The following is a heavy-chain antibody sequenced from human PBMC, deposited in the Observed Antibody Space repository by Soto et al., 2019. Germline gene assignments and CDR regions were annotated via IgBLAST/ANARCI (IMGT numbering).Heavy chain of an antibody. Sequence: PSETLSLTCTVSGGSISSGGYYWSWIRQHPGKGLEWIGYIYYSGSTYYNPSLKSRVTISVDTSKNQFSLKLSSVTAADTAVYYCARELREYQPGLAGRWFDPWGQGTLVTVSS. V-gene: IGHV4-31*03. D-gene: IGHD2-2*01. CDR3: ARELREYQPGLAGRWFDP. CDR1: GGSISSGGYY. J-gene: IGHJ5*02. CDR2: IYYSGST.